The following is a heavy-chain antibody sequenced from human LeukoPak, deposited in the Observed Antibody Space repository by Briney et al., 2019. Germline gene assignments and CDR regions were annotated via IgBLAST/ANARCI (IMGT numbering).Heavy chain of an antibody. CDR3: ARDIMGGVTTGNYMDV. Sequence: GGSLRLSCAASGFTFSSYSMNWVRQAPGTGLEWVSYISSSSSTIYYADSVKGRFTISRDNAKNSLYLQMNSLRADDTAVYYCARDIMGGVTTGNYMDVWGKGTTVTVSS. D-gene: IGHD4-11*01. V-gene: IGHV3-48*01. J-gene: IGHJ6*03. CDR2: ISSSSSTI. CDR1: GFTFSSYS.